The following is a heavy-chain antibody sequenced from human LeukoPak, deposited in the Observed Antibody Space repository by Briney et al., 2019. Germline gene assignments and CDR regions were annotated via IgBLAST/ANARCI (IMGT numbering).Heavy chain of an antibody. J-gene: IGHJ4*02. V-gene: IGHV3-21*01. CDR2: ITSSSSYT. CDR1: GITFSNYN. CDR3: AREIERGAFDY. D-gene: IGHD3-10*01. Sequence: GGSLRLYCAAPGITFSNYNMNWVRQAPGKGLEWISSITSSSSYTFYADSVKGRFTISRDNAKNSLYLQMNSLRAEDTAVYYCAREIERGAFDYWGQGTLVTVSS.